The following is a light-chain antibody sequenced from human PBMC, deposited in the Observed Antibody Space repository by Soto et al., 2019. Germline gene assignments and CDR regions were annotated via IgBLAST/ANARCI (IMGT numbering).Light chain of an antibody. CDR2: DIS. J-gene: IGKJ4*01. V-gene: IGKV3-11*01. CDR1: QSVARF. Sequence: DIVLTQSPATLSLSPGERATLSCRASQSVARFLAWYQQKPGQAPRLLIYDISNRAAGIPARFSGSGSGTDLTVTISSLGHEGFAGYYCEQRNFWLTFGGGTKVDIK. CDR3: EQRNFWLT.